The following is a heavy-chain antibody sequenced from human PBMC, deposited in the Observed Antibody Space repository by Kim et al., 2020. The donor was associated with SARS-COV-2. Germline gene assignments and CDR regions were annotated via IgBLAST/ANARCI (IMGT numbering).Heavy chain of an antibody. CDR2: IYPGDSDT. J-gene: IGHJ4*02. Sequence: GESLKISCKGSGYSFTSYWIGWVRQMPGKGLEWMGIIYPGDSDTRYSPSFQGQVTISADKSISTAYLQWSSLKASDTAMYYCARLRKSSGYYQYYFDYWGQGTLVTVSS. V-gene: IGHV5-51*01. D-gene: IGHD3-22*01. CDR1: GYSFTSYW. CDR3: ARLRKSSGYYQYYFDY.